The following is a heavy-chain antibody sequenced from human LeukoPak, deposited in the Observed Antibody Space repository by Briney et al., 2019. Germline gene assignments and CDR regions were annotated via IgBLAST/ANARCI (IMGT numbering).Heavy chain of an antibody. CDR3: ARREVYYYDSSGYLFDY. D-gene: IGHD3-22*01. CDR2: IYLGDSDT. CDR1: GYSFTSYW. J-gene: IGHJ4*02. V-gene: IGHV5-51*01. Sequence: GESLKISGKGSGYSFTSYWIGWVRQMPGKGLEWMGIIYLGDSDTRYSPSFQGQVTISADKSISTAYLQWSSLKASDTAMYYCARREVYYYDSSGYLFDYWGQGTLVTVSS.